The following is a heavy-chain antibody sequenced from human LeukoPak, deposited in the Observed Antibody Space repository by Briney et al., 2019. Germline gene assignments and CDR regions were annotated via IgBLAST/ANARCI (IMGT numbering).Heavy chain of an antibody. CDR2: IYPDDSDT. J-gene: IGHJ4*02. D-gene: IGHD6-19*01. Sequence: KVSCKASGYTFTTYWIGWMRQMPGKGLEWMGIIYPDDSDTRYSPSFQGQVTISADKSISTAYLQWSSLKTSDTAMYYCARQEGAVAGTLVYWGQGTQVTVSS. CDR1: GYTFTTYW. CDR3: ARQEGAVAGTLVY. V-gene: IGHV5-51*01.